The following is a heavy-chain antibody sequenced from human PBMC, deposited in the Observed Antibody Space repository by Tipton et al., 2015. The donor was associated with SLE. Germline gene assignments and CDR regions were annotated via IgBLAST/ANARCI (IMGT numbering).Heavy chain of an antibody. V-gene: IGHV1-8*01. D-gene: IGHD5-24*01. CDR3: ARAPPQLGFDY. CDR1: GYTLTSFD. Sequence: QLVQSGPEVKKPGASVRVSCKASGYTLTSFDINWVRQATGQGLEWMGWMNPNSGNTAYAQKFQGRVTMTRDTSISTAYMELSSLRSEDTAVYYCARAPPQLGFDYWGQGTLVTVSS. CDR2: MNPNSGNT. J-gene: IGHJ4*02.